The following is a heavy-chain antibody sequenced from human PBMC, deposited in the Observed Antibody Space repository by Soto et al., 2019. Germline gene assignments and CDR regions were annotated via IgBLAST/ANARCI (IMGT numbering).Heavy chain of an antibody. CDR1: GGSIRSYY. V-gene: IGHV4-59*08. CDR3: ARHADTSYYRMDV. Sequence: SETLSLTCTVSGGSIRSYYWSWIRQPPGKGLEWIGNIYYSGSTNYNPSLKSRVTMSVDTSKNQFSLKLSSVTAADMAVYYCARHADTSYYRMDVWGKGTTVTVSS. CDR2: IYYSGST. J-gene: IGHJ6*04.